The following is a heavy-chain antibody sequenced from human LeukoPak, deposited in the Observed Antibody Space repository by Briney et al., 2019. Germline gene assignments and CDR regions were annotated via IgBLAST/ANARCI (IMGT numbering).Heavy chain of an antibody. V-gene: IGHV4-59*01. J-gene: IGHJ5*02. CDR1: GGSISSYY. Sequence: PSETLSLTCTVSGGSISSYYWSWIRQPPGKGLEGIGYIYYSGSTNYNPSLKSRVTISVDTSKNQFSLKLSSVTAADTAVYYCARAGIAAAVKFDPWGQGTLVTVSS. CDR2: IYYSGST. CDR3: ARAGIAAAVKFDP. D-gene: IGHD6-13*01.